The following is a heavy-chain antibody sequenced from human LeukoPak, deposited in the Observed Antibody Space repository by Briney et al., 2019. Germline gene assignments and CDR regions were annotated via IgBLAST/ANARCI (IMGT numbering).Heavy chain of an antibody. D-gene: IGHD1-26*01. CDR2: IYHSGST. CDR3: ARGGTAFDI. J-gene: IGHJ3*02. V-gene: IGHV4-30-2*06. CDR1: GGSISSGHSS. Sequence: SETLSLTCAVSGGSISSGHSSWNWFRQSPGKGLEWVGYIYHSGSTYYNPSLKSRVAISVDRSKNQFSLKLRSVTAADTALYYCARGGTAFDIWGQGTMVTVSS.